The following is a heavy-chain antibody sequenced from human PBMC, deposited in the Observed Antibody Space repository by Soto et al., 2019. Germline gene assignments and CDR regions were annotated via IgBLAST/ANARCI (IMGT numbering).Heavy chain of an antibody. J-gene: IGHJ4*02. CDR3: AKDPTSYDSSAQFDS. Sequence: EVKLLESGGRLVQPGGSLRLSCAASGFSFNIFAMNWVLQAPGQGLEWVSGISGGGGSTYYADSVKGRFTISRDNSNNTLYLQMNSLRAEDTAVYYCAKDPTSYDSSAQFDSWGQGTLVTVSS. V-gene: IGHV3-23*01. CDR1: GFSFNIFA. CDR2: ISGGGGST. D-gene: IGHD3-22*01.